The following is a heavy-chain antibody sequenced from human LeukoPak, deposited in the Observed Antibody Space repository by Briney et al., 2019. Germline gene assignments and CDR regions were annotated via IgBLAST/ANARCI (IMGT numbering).Heavy chain of an antibody. V-gene: IGHV1-69*04. D-gene: IGHD3-22*01. CDR1: GGTFSSHT. Sequence: SVKVSCKASGGTFSSHTISWVRQAPGQGLEWMGRIIPILGIANYAQKFQGRVTITADKSTSTAYMELSSLRSEDTAVYYCAREFYYYDSSGQIDYWGQGTLVTVSS. CDR3: AREFYYYDSSGQIDY. J-gene: IGHJ4*02. CDR2: IIPILGIA.